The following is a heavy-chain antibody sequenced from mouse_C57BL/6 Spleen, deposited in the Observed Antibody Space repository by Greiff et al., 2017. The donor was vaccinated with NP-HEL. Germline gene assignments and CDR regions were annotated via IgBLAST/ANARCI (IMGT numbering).Heavy chain of an antibody. Sequence: QVQLQQSGAELVRPGTSVKVSCKASGYAFTNYLIEWVKQRPGQGLEWIGVINPGSGGTNYNEKFKGKATLTADKSSSTAYMQLSSLTSEDSAVYFCARCGYYGTYRYFDVWGTGTTVTVSS. V-gene: IGHV1-54*01. J-gene: IGHJ1*03. CDR2: INPGSGGT. CDR1: GYAFTNYL. D-gene: IGHD2-1*01. CDR3: ARCGYYGTYRYFDV.